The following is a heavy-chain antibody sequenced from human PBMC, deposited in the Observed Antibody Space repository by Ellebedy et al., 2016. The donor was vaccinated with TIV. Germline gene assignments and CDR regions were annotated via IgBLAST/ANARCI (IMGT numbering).Heavy chain of an antibody. CDR1: GYTFINYY. CDR2: INPSTATT. CDR3: ARGDLRS. V-gene: IGHV1-46*01. J-gene: IGHJ4*02. Sequence: ASVKVSXXASGYTFINYYIHWVRQAPGQGLEWMGMINPSTATTKYAQNFQGRITMTRDTSTNTVFVDLSSLRSEDTAVYYCARGDLRSWGQGTLVAVSS. D-gene: IGHD3-3*01.